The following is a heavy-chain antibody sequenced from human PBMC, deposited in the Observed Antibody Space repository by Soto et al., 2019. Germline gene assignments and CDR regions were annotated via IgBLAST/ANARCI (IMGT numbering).Heavy chain of an antibody. Sequence: QLQLQESGSGLVKPSQTLSLTCAVSGGSISSGGYSWSWIRQPPGKGLEWIGYIYHSGSTYYNPSIQSRVTISVDRSKNQFSLKLSSVTAADTAVYYCASYCISTSCYESDAFDIWGQGTMVTVSS. CDR1: GGSISSGGYS. J-gene: IGHJ3*02. CDR3: ASYCISTSCYESDAFDI. D-gene: IGHD2-2*01. V-gene: IGHV4-30-2*01. CDR2: IYHSGST.